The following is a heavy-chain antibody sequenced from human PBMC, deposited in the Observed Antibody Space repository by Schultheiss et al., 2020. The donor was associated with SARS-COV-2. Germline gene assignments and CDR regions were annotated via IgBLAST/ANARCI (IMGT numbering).Heavy chain of an antibody. Sequence: GGSLRLSCAASGFTFSDYYMSWIRQAPGKGLEWVSSISSSSSYIYYADSVKGRFTISRVNSKNTLYLQMDSLRAEDMALYYCARDYLNAAFDIWGQGTMVTVSS. CDR3: ARDYLNAAFDI. V-gene: IGHV3-11*05. CDR1: GFTFSDYY. CDR2: ISSSSSYI. J-gene: IGHJ3*02.